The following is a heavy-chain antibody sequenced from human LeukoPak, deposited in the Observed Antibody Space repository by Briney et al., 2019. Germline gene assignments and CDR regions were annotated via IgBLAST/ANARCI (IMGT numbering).Heavy chain of an antibody. V-gene: IGHV1-2*02. D-gene: IGHD2-21*01. CDR2: INPNSGGT. CDR3: ARGLGTEYYYYYYYMDV. Sequence: GASVKVSCKASGYTFTSYGIGWVRQAPGQGLEWMGWINPNSGGTNYAQKFQGRVTMTRDTSISTAYMELSRLRSDDTAVYYCARGLGTEYYYYYYYMDVWGKGTTVTVSS. CDR1: GYTFTSYG. J-gene: IGHJ6*03.